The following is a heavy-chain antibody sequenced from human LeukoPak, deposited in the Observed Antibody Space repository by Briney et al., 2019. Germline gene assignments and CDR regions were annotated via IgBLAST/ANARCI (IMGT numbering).Heavy chain of an antibody. J-gene: IGHJ4*02. D-gene: IGHD4-23*01. Sequence: ASVKVSCTASGYTFTTYYIHWVRQAPGQGLEWMGIINPSGASTNYAQKFQGRVTITRDTSTRTVYMELSSLRSEDTAVYYCARDVGTAARWYYFDYWGQGTLVTVSS. V-gene: IGHV1-46*01. CDR1: GYTFTTYY. CDR3: ARDVGTAARWYYFDY. CDR2: INPSGAST.